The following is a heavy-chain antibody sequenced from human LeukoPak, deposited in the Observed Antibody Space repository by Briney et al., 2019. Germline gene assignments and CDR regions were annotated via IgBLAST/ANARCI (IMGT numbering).Heavy chain of an antibody. V-gene: IGHV4-59*01. CDR2: IYYSGST. CDR1: GGSFSGYY. CDR3: AGTLVGYCSGGSCYPSYYYYGMDV. Sequence: SETLSLTCAVYGGSFSGYYWSWIRQPPGKGLEWIGYIYYSGSTNYNPSLKSRVTISVDTSKNQFSLKLSSVTAADTAVYYCAGTLVGYCSGGSCYPSYYYYGMDVWGQGTTVTVSS. D-gene: IGHD2-15*01. J-gene: IGHJ6*02.